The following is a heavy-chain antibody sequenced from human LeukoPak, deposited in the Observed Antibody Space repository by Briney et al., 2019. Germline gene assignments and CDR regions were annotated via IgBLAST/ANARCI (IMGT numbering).Heavy chain of an antibody. CDR1: GFTFSRYS. V-gene: IGHV4-34*01. CDR2: INHSGST. CDR3: ARRRVAAAGIAYYMDV. J-gene: IGHJ6*03. D-gene: IGHD6-13*01. Sequence: PGGSLRLSCAASGFTFSRYSMNWVRQPPGKGLEWIGEINHSGSTNYNPSLKSRVTISVDTSKNQFSLKLSSVTAADTAVYYCARRRVAAAGIAYYMDVWGKGTTVTISS.